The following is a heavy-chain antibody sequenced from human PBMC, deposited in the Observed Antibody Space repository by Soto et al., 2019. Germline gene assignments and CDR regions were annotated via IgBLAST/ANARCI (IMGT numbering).Heavy chain of an antibody. CDR2: ISYNGNT. CDR1: GGSVSSDGYY. V-gene: IGHV4-61*08. D-gene: IGHD4-17*01. CDR3: ARDGYGGGFDP. J-gene: IGHJ5*02. Sequence: SETLSLTCAVSGGSVSSDGYYWSWIRQPPGKGLEWIGYISYNGNTNYAQKLQGRVTMTTDTSTSTAYMELRSLRSDDTAVYYCARDGYGGGFDPWGQGTLVTVSS.